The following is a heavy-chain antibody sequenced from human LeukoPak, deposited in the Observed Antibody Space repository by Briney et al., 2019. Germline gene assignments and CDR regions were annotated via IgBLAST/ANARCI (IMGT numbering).Heavy chain of an antibody. CDR1: GYTFTGYY. V-gene: IGHV1-2*06. D-gene: IGHD3-16*01. CDR2: INPNSGGT. CDR3: AKDTLEGDPLDY. Sequence: ASVKVSCKASGYTFTGYYMHWVRQAPGQGLEWMGRINPNSGGTNYAQKFQGRVTMTRDTSISTAYMELSRLRSDDTAVYYCAKDTLEGDPLDYWGQGTLVTVSS. J-gene: IGHJ4*02.